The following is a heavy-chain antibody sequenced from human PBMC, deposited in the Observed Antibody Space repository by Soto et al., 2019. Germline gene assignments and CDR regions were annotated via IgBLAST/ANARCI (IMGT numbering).Heavy chain of an antibody. Sequence: GGSLRLSCAASGFTFSSYAMSWVRQAPGKGLEWVSAISGSGGSTYYADSVKGRFTISRDNSKNTLYLQMNSLRAEDTAVYYCITMIVVVITGDDAFDIWGQGTMVTVSS. CDR1: GFTFSSYA. D-gene: IGHD3-22*01. CDR2: ISGSGGST. V-gene: IGHV3-23*01. J-gene: IGHJ3*02. CDR3: ITMIVVVITGDDAFDI.